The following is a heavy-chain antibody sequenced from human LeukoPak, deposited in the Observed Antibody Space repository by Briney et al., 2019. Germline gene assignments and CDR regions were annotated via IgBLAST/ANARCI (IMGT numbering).Heavy chain of an antibody. CDR3: AREGEAQILNYYDSSGLDY. V-gene: IGHV4-4*07. CDR1: GGSISSYY. CDR2: IYTSGST. Sequence: SETLSLTCTVSGGSISSYYWSWIRQPAGKGLEWIGRIYTSGSTNYTPSLKSRVTMSVDTSKNQFSLKLSSVTAADTAVYYCAREGEAQILNYYDSSGLDYWGQGTLVTVSS. J-gene: IGHJ4*02. D-gene: IGHD3-22*01.